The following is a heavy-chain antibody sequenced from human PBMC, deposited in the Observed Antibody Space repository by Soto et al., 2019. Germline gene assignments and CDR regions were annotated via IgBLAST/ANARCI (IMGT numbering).Heavy chain of an antibody. CDR3: ARHRMQDIVVVPDATPRYYYYGMDV. D-gene: IGHD2-2*01. CDR1: GYSFTSYW. CDR2: IYPGDSDT. J-gene: IGHJ6*02. Sequence: GESLKISCKGSGYSFTSYWIGWVRQMPGKGLEWMGIIYPGDSDTRYSPSFQGQVTISADKSISTAYLQWSSLKASDTAMYYCARHRMQDIVVVPDATPRYYYYGMDVWGQGTTVTVSS. V-gene: IGHV5-51*01.